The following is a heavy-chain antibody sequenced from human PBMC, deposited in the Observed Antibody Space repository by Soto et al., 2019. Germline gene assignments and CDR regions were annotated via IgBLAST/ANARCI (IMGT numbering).Heavy chain of an antibody. D-gene: IGHD6-13*01. J-gene: IGHJ4*02. CDR3: ASAAAGSSPYCLGY. Sequence: SETLSLTCAVSGGSIRSNHWWSWVRQPPGKGLEWIGEIYHSGSTNYNPSLMSRVTISVDKSKNQFSLSLSAVTAADTAMYYFASAAAGSSPYCLGYWGPGNLVAASS. CDR2: IYHSGST. V-gene: IGHV4-4*02. CDR1: GGSIRSNHW.